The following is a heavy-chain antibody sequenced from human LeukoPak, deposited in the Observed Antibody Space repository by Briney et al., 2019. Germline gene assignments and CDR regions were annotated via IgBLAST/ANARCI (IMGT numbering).Heavy chain of an antibody. V-gene: IGHV3-48*04. J-gene: IGHJ6*02. CDR3: AELGITMIGGV. CDR2: ISSSGSTI. Sequence: PGGSLRLSCAASGFTFINYGMHWVRQAPGKGVEWVSYISSSGSTIYYADSVKGRFTISRDNAKNSLYLQMNSLRAEDTAVYYCAELGITMIGGVWGQGTTVTISS. D-gene: IGHD3-10*02. CDR1: GFTFINYG.